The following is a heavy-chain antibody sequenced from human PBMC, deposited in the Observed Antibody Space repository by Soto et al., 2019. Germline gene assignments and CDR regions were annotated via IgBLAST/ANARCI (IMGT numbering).Heavy chain of an antibody. V-gene: IGHV1-69*01. CDR1: GGTFGSYA. D-gene: IGHD6-19*01. CDR2: IIPISRTA. Sequence: QVQLVQSGAEVKKPGSSVKVSCKASGGTFGSYAIIWVRQAPGQGLEWMGGIIPISRTANYAQKFQGRVTITADDSTSTAYMEMSSLRSEDTAVYYCARVPPNSSGWYWGGIAYWGQGTLVTVSS. J-gene: IGHJ4*02. CDR3: ARVPPNSSGWYWGGIAY.